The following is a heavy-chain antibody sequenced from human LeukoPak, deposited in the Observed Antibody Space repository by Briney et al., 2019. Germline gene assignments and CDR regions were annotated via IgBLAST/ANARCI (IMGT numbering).Heavy chain of an antibody. D-gene: IGHD6-13*01. V-gene: IGHV4-59*08. J-gene: IGHJ4*02. CDR2: IYYSGST. CDR1: GGSISSYY. Sequence: SETLSLTCTVSGGSISSYYWSWIRQPPGKGLEWIGYIYYSGSTNYNPSLKSRVTISVDSSKNHFSLKLSSVTAADTALYYCARHTVAAAGTGFDYWGQGTLVTVSS. CDR3: ARHTVAAAGTGFDY.